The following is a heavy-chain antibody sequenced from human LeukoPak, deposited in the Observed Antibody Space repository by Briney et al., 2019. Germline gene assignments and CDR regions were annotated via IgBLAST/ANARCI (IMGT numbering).Heavy chain of an antibody. CDR1: GYTFTNYG. Sequence: ASVKVSCKASGYTFTNYGITWVRQAPGQGLEWMGWISASNGDTHYSEKFQDRITVTTDTSTSTAYMELRSLVSDDTAVYYCARGRYSGSHNWFDPWGQGTLVTVSS. V-gene: IGHV1-18*01. D-gene: IGHD1-26*01. J-gene: IGHJ5*02. CDR2: ISASNGDT. CDR3: ARGRYSGSHNWFDP.